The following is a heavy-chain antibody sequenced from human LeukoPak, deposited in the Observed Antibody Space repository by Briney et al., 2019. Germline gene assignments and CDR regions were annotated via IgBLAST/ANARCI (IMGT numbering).Heavy chain of an antibody. Sequence: PGGSLRLSCTASGFTFRSYAMSWVRQAPGKGLEWVSAISGSGIATYYADSVKGRFSISRDNSKNTLFLQMNSLRAEDTAVYYCAKDRAYFDYWGQGTLVTVSS. J-gene: IGHJ4*02. V-gene: IGHV3-23*01. CDR2: ISGSGIAT. CDR3: AKDRAYFDY. CDR1: GFTFRSYA.